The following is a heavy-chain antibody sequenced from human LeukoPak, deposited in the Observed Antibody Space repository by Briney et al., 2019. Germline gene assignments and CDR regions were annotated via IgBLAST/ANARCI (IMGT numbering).Heavy chain of an antibody. CDR2: INPNSGGT. J-gene: IGHJ4*02. V-gene: IGHV1-2*02. CDR3: ARKSAVRSTSEFDF. CDR1: GYTFTGYY. D-gene: IGHD2-2*01. Sequence: ASVKVSCKVSGYTFTGYYINWVRQAPGQGLEWMGWINPNSGGTNYPQKFQGRVTMTSDTSISTACMELPSLRSDASAVYYCARKSAVRSTSEFDFWGQGTLVTVSS.